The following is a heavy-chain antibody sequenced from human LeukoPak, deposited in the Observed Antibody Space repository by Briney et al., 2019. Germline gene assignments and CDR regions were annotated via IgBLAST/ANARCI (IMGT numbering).Heavy chain of an antibody. CDR2: IHNSWST. Sequence: SETLSLTCTVSGGSISSYFWSWIRQSPGKRLEWLGYIHNSWSTNYNPSLKSRVTISIDTSKNQFSLKLSSVTAADTAVYYCARDGRRMVRGVSSWFDPWGQGTLVTVSS. CDR1: GGSISSYF. D-gene: IGHD3-10*01. V-gene: IGHV4-59*12. J-gene: IGHJ5*02. CDR3: ARDGRRMVRGVSSWFDP.